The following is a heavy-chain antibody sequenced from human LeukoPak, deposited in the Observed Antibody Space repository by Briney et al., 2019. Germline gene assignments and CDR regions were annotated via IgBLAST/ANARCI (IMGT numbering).Heavy chain of an antibody. CDR2: MSNSGGST. V-gene: IGHV3-23*01. CDR1: GFTFSSYV. J-gene: IGHJ3*02. CDR3: AKAVGAFDI. Sequence: GGSLRLSCAASGFTFSSYVMSWVRQAPGKGLEGVSAMSNSGGSTNYADSVKGRFTISRDNSKNTLYLQMNSLRAEDTAVYYCAKAVGAFDIWGQGTMVTVSS.